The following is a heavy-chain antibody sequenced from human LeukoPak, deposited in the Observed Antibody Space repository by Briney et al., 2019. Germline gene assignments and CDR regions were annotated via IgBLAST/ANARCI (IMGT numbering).Heavy chain of an antibody. D-gene: IGHD1-26*01. Sequence: GGSLRLSCVTSGFTFSSYGMHWVRQVPGKGLEWVAVISYDAKSNYHVDSVKGRFTISRDNSKNTLYLQMNSLRAEDTAVYYCARGGSYLSAFDIWGQGTMVTVSS. CDR3: ARGGSYLSAFDI. J-gene: IGHJ3*02. V-gene: IGHV3-30*03. CDR2: ISYDAKSN. CDR1: GFTFSSYG.